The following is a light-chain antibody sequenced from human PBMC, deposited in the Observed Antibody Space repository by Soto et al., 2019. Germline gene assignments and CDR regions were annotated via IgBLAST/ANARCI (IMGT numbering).Light chain of an antibody. CDR2: DVS. Sequence: CTGTSSDVGGYDYVSWYQHYPGKAPKLMIHDVSNRPSGVSNRFSGSKSGDTASLTISGLQAEDEADYYCSSYTSSGHFVFGTGTKVTVL. V-gene: IGLV2-14*01. CDR3: SSYTSSGHFV. J-gene: IGLJ1*01. CDR1: SSDVGGYDY.